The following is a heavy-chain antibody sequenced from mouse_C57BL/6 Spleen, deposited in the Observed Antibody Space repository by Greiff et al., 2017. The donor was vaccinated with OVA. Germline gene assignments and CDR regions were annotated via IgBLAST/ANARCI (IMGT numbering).Heavy chain of an antibody. D-gene: IGHD2-4*01. CDR2: INYDGSST. CDR3: ARGDDYTWFAY. V-gene: IGHV5-16*01. CDR1: GFTFSDYY. J-gene: IGHJ3*01. Sequence: EVKVVESEGGLVQPGSSMKLSCTASGFTFSDYYMAWVRQVPEKGLEWVANINYDGSSTYYLDSLKSRFIISRDNAKNILYLQMSSLKSEDTATYYCARGDDYTWFAYWGQGTLVTVSA.